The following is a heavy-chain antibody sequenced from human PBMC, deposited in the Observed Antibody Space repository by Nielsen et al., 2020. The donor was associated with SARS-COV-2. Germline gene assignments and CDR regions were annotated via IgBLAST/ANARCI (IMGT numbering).Heavy chain of an antibody. Sequence: SETLSLTCTVSGGSVSSGSYYWSWIRQPPGKGLEWIGYIYYSGSTYYNPSLKSRVTISVDTSKNQFSLKLSSVTAADTALYYCARGGTIFGVVNSGMDVWGQGTTVTVSS. CDR2: IYYSGST. D-gene: IGHD3-3*01. CDR1: GGSVSSGSYY. J-gene: IGHJ6*02. V-gene: IGHV4-30-4*08. CDR3: ARGGTIFGVVNSGMDV.